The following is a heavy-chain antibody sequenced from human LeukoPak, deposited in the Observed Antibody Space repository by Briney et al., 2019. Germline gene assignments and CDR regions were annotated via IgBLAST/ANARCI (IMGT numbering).Heavy chain of an antibody. CDR2: INRNGGST. CDR1: GFTFDDYG. D-gene: IGHD1-26*01. CDR3: ARGAGELPFDY. Sequence: GGSLRLSCAASGFTFDDYGMSWVRQAPGKGLEWVSGINRNGGSTGYADSVKGRFTISRDNAKNSLYLQMNSLRAEDTALYHCARGAGELPFDYWGQGTLVTVSS. J-gene: IGHJ4*02. V-gene: IGHV3-20*01.